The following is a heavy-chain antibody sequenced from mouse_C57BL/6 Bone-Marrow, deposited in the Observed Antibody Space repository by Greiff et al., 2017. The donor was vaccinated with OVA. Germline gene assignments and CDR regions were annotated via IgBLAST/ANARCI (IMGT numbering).Heavy chain of an antibody. J-gene: IGHJ4*01. D-gene: IGHD1-1*01. CDR1: GFTFSDYY. V-gene: IGHV5-12*01. Sequence: EVHLVESGGGLVQPGGSLKLSCAASGFTFSDYYMYWVRQTPEKRLEWVAYISNGGGSTYYPDTVKGRFTISRDNAKNTLYLQMSRLKSEDTAMYYCARQGDYGSFYAMDYWGQGTSVTVSS. CDR3: ARQGDYGSFYAMDY. CDR2: ISNGGGST.